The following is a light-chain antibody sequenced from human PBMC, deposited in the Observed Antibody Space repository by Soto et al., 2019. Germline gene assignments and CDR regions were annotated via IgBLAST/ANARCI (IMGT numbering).Light chain of an antibody. V-gene: IGKV3-15*01. CDR2: GAS. CDR3: KQYNNWPGT. CDR1: QSVSSN. J-gene: IGKJ1*01. Sequence: EIVMTQAPTTLSVSPGERAPIFCSDSQSVSSNLAWYQQKPGQAPRLLIYGASTRATGIPARFSGSGSGTEFTLTISSLQSEDFAVYYCKQYNNWPGTFGKGTKVDIK.